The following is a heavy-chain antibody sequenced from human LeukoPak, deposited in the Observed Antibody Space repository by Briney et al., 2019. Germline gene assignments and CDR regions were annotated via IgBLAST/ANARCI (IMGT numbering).Heavy chain of an antibody. V-gene: IGHV3-11*05. J-gene: IGHJ4*02. CDR1: GFAISDYY. Sequence: GGALRLSCAASGFAISDYYMTWIRRAPGKGLERVSYISSSSGFTKYADSVRGRFTISRDNAKNSLYLQMDTLRVDDTAVYYCARGSPPGDWGQGTLVTVSS. CDR3: ARGSPPGD. D-gene: IGHD3-16*01. CDR2: ISSSSGFT.